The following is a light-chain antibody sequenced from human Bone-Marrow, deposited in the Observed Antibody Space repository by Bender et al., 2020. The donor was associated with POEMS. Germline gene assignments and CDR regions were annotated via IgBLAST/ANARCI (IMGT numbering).Light chain of an antibody. CDR3: SSYAGTNDLP. J-gene: IGLJ2*01. CDR2: HVY. CDR1: NNDFGSYKF. V-gene: IGLV2-11*01. Sequence: QSALTQPRSVSGSPGQSVAISCTGTNNDFGSYKFVSWYQQHPGKAPKLIIYHVYERPSGVPDRFSGSKSGNTASLTVSALQADDEANYYCSSYAGTNDLPFGGGTKLTVL.